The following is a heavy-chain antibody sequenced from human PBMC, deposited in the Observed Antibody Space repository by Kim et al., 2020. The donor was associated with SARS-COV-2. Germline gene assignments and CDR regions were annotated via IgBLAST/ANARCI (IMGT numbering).Heavy chain of an antibody. V-gene: IGHV4-34*01. Sequence: SETLSLTCAVYGGSFSGYYWSWIRQPPGKGLEWIGEINHSGSTNYNPSLKSRVTISVDTSKNQFSLKLSSVTAADTAVYYCARGVRSSSWSRFDPWGQGTLVTVSS. CDR1: GGSFSGYY. CDR3: ARGVRSSSWSRFDP. CDR2: INHSGST. D-gene: IGHD6-13*01. J-gene: IGHJ5*02.